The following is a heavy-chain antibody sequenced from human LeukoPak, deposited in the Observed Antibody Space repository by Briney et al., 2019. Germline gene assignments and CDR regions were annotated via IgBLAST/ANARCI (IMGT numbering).Heavy chain of an antibody. CDR1: GASISSDY. CDR3: ARHFRYCGGDCPYYYMDV. D-gene: IGHD2-21*02. V-gene: IGHV4-4*09. Sequence: SETLSPTCSVSGASISSDYWSWIRQPPGKGLEWIGNIYSSETTKYNPSPRSRATISGDTSKNQFSLKLSSVTAADTAVYYCARHFRYCGGDCPYYYMDVWGKGTTVTVSS. J-gene: IGHJ6*03. CDR2: IYSSETT.